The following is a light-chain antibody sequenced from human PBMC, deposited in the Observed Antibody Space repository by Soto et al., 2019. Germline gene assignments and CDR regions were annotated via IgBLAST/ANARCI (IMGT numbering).Light chain of an antibody. J-gene: IGKJ3*01. V-gene: IGKV1-27*01. Sequence: DIQMTQSPSSLAASVGDRVTITCRASQGISNYLAWYQQKAGKVTKLLIYAASTLQSGVPSRFSGSGSGTDFTLTISRLQPEDVATYYCQKYNSVPIAFGPGPKVDI. CDR3: QKYNSVPIA. CDR1: QGISNY. CDR2: AAS.